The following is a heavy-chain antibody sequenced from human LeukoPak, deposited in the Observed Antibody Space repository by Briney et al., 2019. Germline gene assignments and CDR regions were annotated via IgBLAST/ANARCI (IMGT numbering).Heavy chain of an antibody. Sequence: GGSLRLSCAASTFTFSNNAMSWVRQAPGKGLEWVSGITSGGSTYYRDSVKGRFTISRDNSKKMLYLQMNTLRAADTAVYYCAKALRSDYYDAFDIWGQGTMVTVS. CDR3: AKALRSDYYDAFDI. CDR2: ITSGGST. CDR1: TFTFSNNA. V-gene: IGHV3-23*01. D-gene: IGHD3-22*01. J-gene: IGHJ3*02.